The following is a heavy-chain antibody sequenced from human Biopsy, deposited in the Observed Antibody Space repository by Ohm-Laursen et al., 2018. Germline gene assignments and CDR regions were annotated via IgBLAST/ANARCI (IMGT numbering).Heavy chain of an antibody. D-gene: IGHD3-10*01. CDR3: ARDRMVTIITLVRADTFDI. J-gene: IGHJ3*02. CDR1: GYTFTDYS. V-gene: IGHV1-2*02. CDR2: VNPNSGAT. Sequence: SVNVACKASGYTFTDYSLHWVRQAPGQGLEWMGWVNPNSGATNYAQKFQGRVTMTSDTSISTAYIELRRLISDDTAVYFCARDRMVTIITLVRADTFDIWGQGTLVSISS.